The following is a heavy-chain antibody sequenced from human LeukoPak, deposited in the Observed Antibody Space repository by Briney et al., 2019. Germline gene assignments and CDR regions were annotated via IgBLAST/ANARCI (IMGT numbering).Heavy chain of an antibody. CDR3: ARAMGRWYFDL. J-gene: IGHJ2*01. V-gene: IGHV3-66*01. D-gene: IGHD3-10*01. CDR1: GFTVSSNY. CDR2: IYSGGST. Sequence: GGSLRLSCAASGFTVSSNYMSWVRQAPGKGLEWVSVIYSGGSTYYPDSVKGRFTISRDNSKNTLYLQMNSLRAEDTAVYYCARAMGRWYFDLWGRGTLVTVSS.